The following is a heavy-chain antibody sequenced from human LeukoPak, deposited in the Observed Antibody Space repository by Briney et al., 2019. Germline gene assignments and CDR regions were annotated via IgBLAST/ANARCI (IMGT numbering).Heavy chain of an antibody. CDR2: ISAYDGNT. CDR3: ARDWRSTVTTKYYFDY. Sequence: ASVKVSCKASGYTFTSYGISWVRQAPGQGLEWMGWISAYDGNTNYALKLQGRVTMTTDTSTSTAYMELRSLRSDDTAVYYCARDWRSTVTTKYYFDYWGQGTLVTVSS. V-gene: IGHV1-18*01. D-gene: IGHD4-17*01. CDR1: GYTFTSYG. J-gene: IGHJ4*02.